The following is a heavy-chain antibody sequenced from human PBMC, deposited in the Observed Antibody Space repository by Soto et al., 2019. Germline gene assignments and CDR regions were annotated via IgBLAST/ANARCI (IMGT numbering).Heavy chain of an antibody. CDR1: GGYISSYY. D-gene: IGHD2-2*01. CDR3: ARAFGSTMPSLF. CDR2: IYYSGST. Sequence: QVQLQESGSGLVKPSETLSLTCTVSGGYISSYYWTWIRQPPGKGLEWIGYIYYSGSTNYNPSLKSRVTMSIDTSKNQFSLKLSSVTAADTAVYYCARAFGSTMPSLFWGQGTLVTVSS. V-gene: IGHV4-59*01. J-gene: IGHJ4*02.